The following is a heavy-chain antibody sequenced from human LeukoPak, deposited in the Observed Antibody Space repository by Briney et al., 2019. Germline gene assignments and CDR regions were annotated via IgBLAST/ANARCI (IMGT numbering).Heavy chain of an antibody. CDR1: GFTFSSHW. CDR3: ARGVYSIDY. V-gene: IGHV3-7*01. J-gene: IGHJ4*02. D-gene: IGHD2-15*01. Sequence: GGSLKLSCAASGFTFSSHWMNRFRQAPGKGLEWVANIREDGTEIYYMDSVKGRFTISRDNAKNSLYLQMNSLRAEDTAVYYCARGVYSIDYWGQGTLVTVPS. CDR2: IREDGTEI.